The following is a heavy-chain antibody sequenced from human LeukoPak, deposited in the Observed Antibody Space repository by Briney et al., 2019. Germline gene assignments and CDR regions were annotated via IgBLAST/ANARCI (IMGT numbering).Heavy chain of an antibody. Sequence: ASVKVSCKASGYTFTSYYMHWVRQAPGQGLEWMGIINPSGGSTSYAQKFQGRVTMTRDTSTSTVYMELSSLRSEDTAVYYCATSGYSYGYFGECAFDIWGQGTMVTVSS. CDR3: ATSGYSYGYFGECAFDI. J-gene: IGHJ3*02. V-gene: IGHV1-46*01. D-gene: IGHD5-18*01. CDR2: INPSGGST. CDR1: GYTFTSYY.